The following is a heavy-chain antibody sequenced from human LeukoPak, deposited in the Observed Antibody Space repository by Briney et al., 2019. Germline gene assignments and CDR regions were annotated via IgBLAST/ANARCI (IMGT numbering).Heavy chain of an antibody. D-gene: IGHD3-22*01. CDR2: ISGSGAKT. Sequence: GGSLRLSCTVSGIIFSNYGMSWVRQAPGKGLEWVSGISGSGAKTYYADSVKGRFSISRDNSKNTVYLQVNSLRAEDTAVYYCAKGRLNFDYWGQGTLVTVSS. CDR1: GIIFSNYG. V-gene: IGHV3-23*01. CDR3: AKGRLNFDY. J-gene: IGHJ4*02.